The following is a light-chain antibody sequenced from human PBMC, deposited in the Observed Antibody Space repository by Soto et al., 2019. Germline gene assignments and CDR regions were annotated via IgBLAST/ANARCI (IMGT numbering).Light chain of an antibody. CDR2: EVR. J-gene: IGLJ2*01. V-gene: IGLV2-14*01. CDR1: MRDVGAYNL. CDR3: RSYTSKSSLI. Sequence: QSALTQPASVSGSPGQSITISCAGTMRDVGAYNLVSWYQQHPGRAPQLIIYEVRNRPSGISFRFSGSKSGNTASLTLSGRQAEDEDDYYCRSYTSKSSLIFGGGTKLTVL.